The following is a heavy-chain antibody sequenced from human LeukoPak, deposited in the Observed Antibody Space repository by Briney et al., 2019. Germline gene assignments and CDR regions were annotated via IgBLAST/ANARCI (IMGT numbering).Heavy chain of an antibody. V-gene: IGHV3-21*01. D-gene: IGHD3-16*02. CDR1: GFTFSSYS. CDR2: ISSSSSYI. J-gene: IGHJ3*02. Sequence: GGSLRLSCAASGFTFSSYSMNWVRQAPGKGLEWVSSISSSSSYIYYADSVKGRFTISRDNAENSLYLQMNSLRAEDTAVYYCARRGAITIDAFDIWGQGTMVTVSS. CDR3: ARRGAITIDAFDI.